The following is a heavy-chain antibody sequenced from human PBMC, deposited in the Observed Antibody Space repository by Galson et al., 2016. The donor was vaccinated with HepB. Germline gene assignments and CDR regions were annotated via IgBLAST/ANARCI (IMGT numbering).Heavy chain of an antibody. Sequence: SLRLSCAASGFTFSSYAMSWVRQAPGKGLEWVALISYDGSDKYYADSVKGRFTISRDNSKSTLYLQMNSLRGEDTAVYFCARDQARYVTDHWGQGTLVTVSS. V-gene: IGHV3-30*04. D-gene: IGHD2-15*01. CDR3: ARDQARYVTDH. J-gene: IGHJ4*02. CDR1: GFTFSSYA. CDR2: ISYDGSDK.